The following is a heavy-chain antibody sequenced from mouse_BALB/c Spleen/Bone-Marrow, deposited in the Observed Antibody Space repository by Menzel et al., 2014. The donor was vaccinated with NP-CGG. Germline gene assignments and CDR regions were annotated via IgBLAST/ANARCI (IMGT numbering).Heavy chain of an antibody. CDR2: ISTYYDDA. D-gene: IGHD2-1*01. CDR3: AGGWGNYPYYYGMDY. Sequence: QVQLQQSGAELVRPGVSVKTSCKGSGYTFTDYAMHWVKQSHAKSLEWIGVISTYYDDANYNQKFKGKATMTVDKSSNTAYMELARLTSEDSAIYYCAGGWGNYPYYYGMDYWGQGASVTVSS. CDR1: GYTFTDYA. J-gene: IGHJ4*01. V-gene: IGHV1S137*01.